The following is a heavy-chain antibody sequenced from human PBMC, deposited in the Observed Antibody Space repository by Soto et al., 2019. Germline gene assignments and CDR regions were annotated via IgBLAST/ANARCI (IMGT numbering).Heavy chain of an antibody. CDR1: GYTFTSFG. V-gene: IGHV1-18*01. J-gene: IGHJ4*02. D-gene: IGHD3-22*01. Sequence: QVQLVQSGAEVKKPGASVKVSCKASGYTFTSFGISWVRQAPGQGLEWMGWISVYNGNTNYAQNLQGRVTMTTDTSTRTAYMELRRLRSDGTAVYYCARMSYYDSSGYYYGGANCWGQGTLVTVSS. CDR2: ISVYNGNT. CDR3: ARMSYYDSSGYYYGGANC.